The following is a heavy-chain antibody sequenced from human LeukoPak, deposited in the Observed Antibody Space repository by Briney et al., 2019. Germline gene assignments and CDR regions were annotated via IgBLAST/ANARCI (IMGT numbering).Heavy chain of an antibody. CDR2: ISYDGSNK. CDR3: AKDMTHSGSGSYNWFDP. D-gene: IGHD3-10*01. Sequence: GGSLRLSCAASGFTFSSYAMHWVRQAPGKGLEWVAVISYDGSNKYYADSVKGRFTISRDNSKNTLYLQMNSLRAEDTAVYYCAKDMTHSGSGSYNWFDPWGQGTLVTVSS. CDR1: GFTFSSYA. J-gene: IGHJ5*02. V-gene: IGHV3-30-3*01.